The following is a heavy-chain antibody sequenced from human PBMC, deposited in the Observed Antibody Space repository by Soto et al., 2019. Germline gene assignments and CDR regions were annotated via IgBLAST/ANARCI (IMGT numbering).Heavy chain of an antibody. Sequence: SVKVSCKASGGTFSSYAISWVRQAPGQGLEWMGGIIPIFGTANYAQKFQGRVTITADESTSTAYMELSSLRSEDTAVYYCARGDYGDYRVGYFDIWGRGTLVTVSS. D-gene: IGHD4-17*01. CDR1: GGTFSSYA. J-gene: IGHJ2*01. CDR3: ARGDYGDYRVGYFDI. CDR2: IIPIFGTA. V-gene: IGHV1-69*13.